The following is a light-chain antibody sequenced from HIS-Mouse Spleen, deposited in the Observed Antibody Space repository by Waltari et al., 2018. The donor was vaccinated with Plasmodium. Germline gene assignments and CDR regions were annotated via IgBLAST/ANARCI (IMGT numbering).Light chain of an antibody. Sequence: QSALTQPASVSGSPGQSITISCTGTNSDVGGYNYVSWYQQNPGTAPQLMIYDVSNRPSGVSNRVSGSKSGNTASLTISGLQAEDEADYYCSSYTSSSTYVFGTGTKVTVL. CDR2: DVS. CDR3: SSYTSSSTYV. J-gene: IGLJ1*01. V-gene: IGLV2-14*03. CDR1: NSDVGGYNY.